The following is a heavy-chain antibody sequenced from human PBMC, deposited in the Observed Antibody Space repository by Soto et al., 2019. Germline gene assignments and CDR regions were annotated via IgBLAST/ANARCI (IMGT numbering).Heavy chain of an antibody. V-gene: IGHV3-23*01. CDR3: ATTGMGITLYYYYHGMDV. CDR1: GFPFSTYE. J-gene: IGHJ6*02. CDR2: ITSSGGPT. D-gene: IGHD3-10*01. Sequence: GGSLRLSCAASGFPFSTYEMTWARQSPGKGLEWVAFITSSGGPTYYADSVRGRFTISRDNSKNTLYLQMDSLRVEDTARYYCATTGMGITLYYYYHGMDVWGQGTTVTVSS.